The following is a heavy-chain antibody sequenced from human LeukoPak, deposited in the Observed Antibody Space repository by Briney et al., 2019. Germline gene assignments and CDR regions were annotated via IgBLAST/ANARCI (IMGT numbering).Heavy chain of an antibody. CDR2: IIPMFGTA. V-gene: IGHV1-69*05. Sequence: SVKVSCMASGGTFSSYAISWVRQAPGQGLEWMGGIIPMFGTANYAQRFQGRVTITTDESTSTAYMELSSLRFEDTAVYYCARDLQDIVLMVYAIEAFDIWGQGTMVTVSS. J-gene: IGHJ3*02. CDR3: ARDLQDIVLMVYAIEAFDI. CDR1: GGTFSSYA. D-gene: IGHD2-8*01.